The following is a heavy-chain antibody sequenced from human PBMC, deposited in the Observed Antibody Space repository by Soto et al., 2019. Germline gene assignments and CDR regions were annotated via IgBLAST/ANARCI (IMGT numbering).Heavy chain of an antibody. CDR1: GFTFSSYG. Sequence: GGSLRLSCVASGFTFSSYGMHWVRQAPGKGLEWVAIISYDGSNTYYADSVKGRFTISRDNSKNTLYLQMNSLRAEDTAVYYCASPKGADLRPLSAVVYWGQGTLVTVSS. J-gene: IGHJ4*02. V-gene: IGHV3-30*03. CDR2: ISYDGSNT. CDR3: ASPKGADLRPLSAVVY. D-gene: IGHD3-16*01.